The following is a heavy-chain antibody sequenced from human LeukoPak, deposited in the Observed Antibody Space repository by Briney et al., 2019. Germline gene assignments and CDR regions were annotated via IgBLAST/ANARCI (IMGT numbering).Heavy chain of an antibody. CDR3: ARGPYCGDDCYFDS. Sequence: SETLSLTCTVSGGSISDYFWSWIRQPAGKVLEWIGRIYSSGSTLYNPSLKSRVTMSVDTSKNQFSLRLTSVTAADTAVYCCARGPYCGDDCYFDSWGRGTLFTVSS. CDR1: GGSISDYF. CDR2: IYSSGST. D-gene: IGHD2-21*01. J-gene: IGHJ4*02. V-gene: IGHV4-4*07.